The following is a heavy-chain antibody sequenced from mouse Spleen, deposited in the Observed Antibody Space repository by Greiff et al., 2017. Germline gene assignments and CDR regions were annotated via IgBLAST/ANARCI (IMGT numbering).Heavy chain of an antibody. V-gene: IGHV1-18*01. CDR1: GYTFTDYN. CDR2: INPNNGGT. CDR3: AREGPWFAY. J-gene: IGHJ3*01. Sequence: VQLQQSGPELVKPGASVKIPCKASGYTFTDYNMDWVKQSHGKSLEWIGDINPNNGGTIYNQKFKGKATLTVDKSSSTAYMELRSLTSEDTAVYYCAREGPWFAYWGQGTLVTVSA.